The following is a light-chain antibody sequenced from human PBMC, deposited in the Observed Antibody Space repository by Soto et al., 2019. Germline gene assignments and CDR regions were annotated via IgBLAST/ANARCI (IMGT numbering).Light chain of an antibody. CDR3: SSYTSGSTLYV. J-gene: IGLJ1*01. CDR1: SSDVGSYNY. V-gene: IGLV2-14*01. Sequence: QSALTQPASVSGSPGQSITISCTGTSSDVGSYNYVSWYQHHPGKAPRLMIYASSNRPSGVSHRFSGSRSGSTASLTISGLQAEDEADYYCSSYTSGSTLYVFGTGTKVTVL. CDR2: ASS.